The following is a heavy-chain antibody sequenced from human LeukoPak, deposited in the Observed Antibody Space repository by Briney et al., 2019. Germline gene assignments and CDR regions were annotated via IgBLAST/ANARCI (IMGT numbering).Heavy chain of an antibody. Sequence: SETLSLTCTVSGGSISSGSYYWSWIRQPAGKGLEWIGRIYTSGSTNYNPSLKSRVTISVDTSKNQFSLKLSSVTAADTAVYYCARDQTYSGSGIYTYFDYWGQGILVTVSS. D-gene: IGHD3-10*01. CDR2: IYTSGST. J-gene: IGHJ4*02. CDR1: GGSISSGSYY. V-gene: IGHV4-61*02. CDR3: ARDQTYSGSGIYTYFDY.